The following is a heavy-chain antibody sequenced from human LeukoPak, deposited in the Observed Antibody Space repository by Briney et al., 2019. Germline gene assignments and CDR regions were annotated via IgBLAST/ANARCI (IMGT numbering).Heavy chain of an antibody. CDR2: ISDSGRTI. CDR3: ARDSGDGYPLDY. D-gene: IGHD5-24*01. Sequence: PGGSLRLSCAASGFTFSDYYMSWIRQAPGKGLEWVSHISDSGRTIYYADSVKGRFTISRDNSKNTLYLQMNSLRAEDTAVYYCARDSGDGYPLDYWGQGTLVTVSS. J-gene: IGHJ4*02. CDR1: GFTFSDYY. V-gene: IGHV3-11*04.